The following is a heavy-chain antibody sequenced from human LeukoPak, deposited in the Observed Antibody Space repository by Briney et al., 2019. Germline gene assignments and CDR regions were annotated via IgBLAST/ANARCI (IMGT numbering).Heavy chain of an antibody. J-gene: IGHJ4*02. CDR3: ARDVGPYYYDGGFDY. CDR2: IKQDGSEK. D-gene: IGHD3-22*01. Sequence: GGSLRLSCAASGFTFSSYWMSWVRQAPGKGLEWVANIKQDGSEKYYVDSVKGRFTISRDNAKNSLYLQMNSLRAEDTAVYHCARDVGPYYYDGGFDYWGQGTLVTVSS. V-gene: IGHV3-7*01. CDR1: GFTFSSYW.